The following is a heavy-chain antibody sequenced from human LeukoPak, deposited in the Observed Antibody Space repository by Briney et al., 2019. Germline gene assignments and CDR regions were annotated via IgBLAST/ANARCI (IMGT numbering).Heavy chain of an antibody. V-gene: IGHV4-4*07. Sequence: PSETLSLTCTVSGGSISSYYWSWIRQPAGKGLEWIGRIYTSGSTNYNPSLKSRVTMSVDTSKNQFSLKLSSVTAADTAVCYCARDLATMVQGVIGHYYYYMDVWGKGTTVTVSS. CDR1: GGSISSYY. D-gene: IGHD3-10*01. J-gene: IGHJ6*03. CDR2: IYTSGST. CDR3: ARDLATMVQGVIGHYYYYMDV.